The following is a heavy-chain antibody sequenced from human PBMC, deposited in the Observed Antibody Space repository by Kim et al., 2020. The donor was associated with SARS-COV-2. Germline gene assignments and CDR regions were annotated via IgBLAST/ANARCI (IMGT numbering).Heavy chain of an antibody. CDR3: AKSPTATRYCSSTSCSYFDY. Sequence: GGSLRLSCAASGFTFSSYGMHWVRQAPGKGLEWVAVISYDGSNKYYADSVKGRFTISRDNSKNTLYLQMNSLRAEDTAVYYCAKSPTATRYCSSTSCSYFDYWGQGTLVTVSS. D-gene: IGHD2-2*01. CDR2: ISYDGSNK. V-gene: IGHV3-30*18. CDR1: GFTFSSYG. J-gene: IGHJ4*02.